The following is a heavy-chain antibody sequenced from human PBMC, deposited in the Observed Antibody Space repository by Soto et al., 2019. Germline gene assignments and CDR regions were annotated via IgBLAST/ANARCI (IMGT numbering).Heavy chain of an antibody. J-gene: IGHJ4*02. CDR3: AREDDYGDYAFDY. CDR2: ISRTSSNI. V-gene: IGHV3-48*03. Sequence: PGGSLILSCATSGFTFSRFEMSWVRQAPGKGLEWVSYISRTSSNIYYTDSVRGRFTLSRDNAKNSLYLHMHSLRPEDTAVYFCAREDDYGDYAFDYWGQGTLVTVSS. D-gene: IGHD4-17*01. CDR1: GFTFSRFE.